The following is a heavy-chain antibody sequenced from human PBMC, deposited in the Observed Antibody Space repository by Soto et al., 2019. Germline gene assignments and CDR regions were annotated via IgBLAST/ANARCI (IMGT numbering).Heavy chain of an antibody. V-gene: IGHV3-23*01. Sequence: GGSLRLSCAASGFTFSSYAMSWVRQAPGKGLEWVSAISGSGGSTYYADSVKGRFTISRDNSKNTLYLQMNSLRAEDTAVYYCAKPYSNYYYYYGMDVWGQGTTVTVSS. CDR1: GFTFSSYA. J-gene: IGHJ6*02. CDR3: AKPYSNYYYYYGMDV. CDR2: ISGSGGST. D-gene: IGHD4-4*01.